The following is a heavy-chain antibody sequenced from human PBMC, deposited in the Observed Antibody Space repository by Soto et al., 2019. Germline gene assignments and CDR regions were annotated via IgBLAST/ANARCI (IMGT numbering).Heavy chain of an antibody. J-gene: IGHJ3*02. CDR3: ARPNYYDSSGYYPGAFDI. D-gene: IGHD3-22*01. CDR1: GCKFTSYW. CDR2: IYPGDSDT. Sequence: ASLKSSEKRSGCKFTSYWFGSVRQKTGKGLEWMGIIYPGDSDTRYSPSFQGQITISADKSISTAYLQWSSLKASDTAMYYCARPNYYDSSGYYPGAFDIWGQGTMVTVSS. V-gene: IGHV5-51*01.